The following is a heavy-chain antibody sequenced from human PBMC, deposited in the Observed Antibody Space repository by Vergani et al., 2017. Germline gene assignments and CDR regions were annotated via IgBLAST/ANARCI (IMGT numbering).Heavy chain of an antibody. Sequence: QVQLVQSGAEVKKPGASVKVSCKASGYTFTSYDINWVRQATGQGLEWMGWMNPILGIANYAQKFQGRVTIPADKSTSTAYMGLGSLRSEDTAVYYCARASAQFWGGYYTGIDYYCGMDVWGQGTTVTVSS. CDR2: MNPILGIA. D-gene: IGHD3-3*01. CDR1: GYTFTSYD. CDR3: ARASAQFWGGYYTGIDYYCGMDV. V-gene: IGHV1-69*09. J-gene: IGHJ6*02.